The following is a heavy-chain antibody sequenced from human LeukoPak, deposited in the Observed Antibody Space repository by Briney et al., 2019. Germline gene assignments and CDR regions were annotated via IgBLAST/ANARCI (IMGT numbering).Heavy chain of an antibody. J-gene: IGHJ1*01. CDR3: AKCPLYCSGGSCYLVQH. CDR2: ISGSGRST. D-gene: IGHD2-15*01. V-gene: IGHV3-23*01. Sequence: GGSLRLSCAASGFTFSSYAMSWVRQAPGKGLEWVSAISGSGRSTYYADSVKGRFTISRDNSKNTLYLQMNSLRAEDTAVYYCAKCPLYCSGGSCYLVQHWGQGTLVTVSS. CDR1: GFTFSSYA.